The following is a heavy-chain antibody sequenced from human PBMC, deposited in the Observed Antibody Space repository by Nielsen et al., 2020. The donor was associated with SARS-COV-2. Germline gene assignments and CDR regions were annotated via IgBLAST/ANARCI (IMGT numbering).Heavy chain of an antibody. Sequence: GESLKISCAASGFTVSSNYMSWVRQAPGKGLEWVSVIYSGGSTYYADSVKGRFTISRDNSKNTLYLQMNSLRADDTALYYCAKSIMELWDFDYWGQGTLVTVSS. D-gene: IGHD1-7*01. CDR2: IYSGGST. CDR3: AKSIMELWDFDY. CDR1: GFTVSSNY. V-gene: IGHV3-53*01. J-gene: IGHJ4*02.